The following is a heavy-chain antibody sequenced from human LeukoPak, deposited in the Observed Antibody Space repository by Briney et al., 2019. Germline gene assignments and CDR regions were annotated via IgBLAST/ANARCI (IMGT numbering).Heavy chain of an antibody. CDR2: ISSSGSTI. V-gene: IGHV3-11*01. Sequence: GGSLRLSCAASGFTFSDYYMSWIRQAPGKGLEWVSYISSSGSTIYYADSVKGRFTISRDNAKNSLYLQMNSLRAEDTAVYYCARDRESNWYPFLDCWGQGTLVTVSS. CDR1: GFTFSDYY. CDR3: ARDRESNWYPFLDC. J-gene: IGHJ4*02. D-gene: IGHD1-20*01.